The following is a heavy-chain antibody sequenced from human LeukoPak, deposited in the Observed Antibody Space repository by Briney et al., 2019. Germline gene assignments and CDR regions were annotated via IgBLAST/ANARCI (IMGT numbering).Heavy chain of an antibody. CDR2: INVNSGGTNT. CDR1: GYTFTDYF. Sequence: GASVKVSCXASGYTFTDYFIHWVRQAPGQGLEWMGRINVNSGGTNTNYAQNFQGRVTMTRDTSISTAYMELSRLTSDDTAVYYCASGVDIVAKYWGQGTLVTVSS. CDR3: ASGVDIVAKY. D-gene: IGHD5-12*01. V-gene: IGHV1-2*06. J-gene: IGHJ4*02.